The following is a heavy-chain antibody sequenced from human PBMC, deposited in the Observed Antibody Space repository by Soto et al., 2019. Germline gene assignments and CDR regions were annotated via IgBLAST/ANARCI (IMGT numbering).Heavy chain of an antibody. CDR1: GFTFSSYA. D-gene: IGHD2-15*01. Sequence: GGSLRLSCAASGFTFSSYAMSWVRQAPGKGLEWVSAISGSGGSTYYADSVKGRFTISRDNSKNTLYLQMNSLRAEDAAVYYCSKDYPPSYCSGCSCYSFFDYWGQGTLVTVSS. J-gene: IGHJ4*02. CDR2: ISGSGGST. CDR3: SKDYPPSYCSGCSCYSFFDY. V-gene: IGHV3-23*01.